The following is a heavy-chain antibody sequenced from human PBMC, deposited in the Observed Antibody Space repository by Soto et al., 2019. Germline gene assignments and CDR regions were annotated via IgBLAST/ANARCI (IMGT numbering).Heavy chain of an antibody. Sequence: ASVKVSCKASGYTFTTYWLQWVRQAPGQGLEWMGLIIPSDGRTTYTQKFQGRVTMTRDTSTSTVYMELSSLRSEDTAVYYCVRYYYDSSDYYSHYFDYWGQGTLVTVSS. D-gene: IGHD3-22*01. CDR3: VRYYYDSSDYYSHYFDY. J-gene: IGHJ4*02. CDR2: IIPSDGRT. CDR1: GYTFTTYW. V-gene: IGHV1-46*01.